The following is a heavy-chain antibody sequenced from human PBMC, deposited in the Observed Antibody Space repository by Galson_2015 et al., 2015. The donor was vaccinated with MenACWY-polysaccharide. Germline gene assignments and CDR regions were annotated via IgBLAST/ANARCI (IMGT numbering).Heavy chain of an antibody. CDR3: VRDVGGIAAAGTKGWFDP. Sequence: SLRLSCAASGFTFSHYGMRWVRQAPGKGLEWVAVIWYDGSNKYYADSVNGRFTISRDNSKNTLYLQMNSLRAGDTAMYYCVRDVGGIAAAGTKGWFDPWGQGILVTVSS. J-gene: IGHJ5*02. V-gene: IGHV3-33*01. CDR2: IWYDGSNK. D-gene: IGHD6-25*01. CDR1: GFTFSHYG.